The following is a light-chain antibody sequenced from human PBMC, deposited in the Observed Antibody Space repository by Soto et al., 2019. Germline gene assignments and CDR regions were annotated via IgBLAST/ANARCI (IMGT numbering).Light chain of an antibody. V-gene: IGLV3-21*02. J-gene: IGLJ2*01. Sequence: SYELTQPPSVSVAPGQTARITCGGNKIGSKSVHWYQQKPGQAPVLVVYDDSDRPSGIPERFSGSNSGNTATLTISRVEAGDEADYYCQVWDSSSDHRDVVFGGGTKLTVL. CDR1: KIGSKS. CDR2: DDS. CDR3: QVWDSSSDHRDVV.